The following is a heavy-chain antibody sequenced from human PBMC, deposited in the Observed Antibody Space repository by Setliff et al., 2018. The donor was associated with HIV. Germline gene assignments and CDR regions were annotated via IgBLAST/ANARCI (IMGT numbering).Heavy chain of an antibody. CDR2: IYYTGNT. Sequence: SETLSLTCTVSGGSVGSSSYYWAWTRQPPGKGLEWIGSIYYTGNTKYNPSLESRVTFSIDTSENQFSLRLASVTAADTAIYYCARDDSIVLVPAIMRGDGFDFWGQGRMVTVSS. CDR3: ARDDSIVLVPAIMRGDGFDF. V-gene: IGHV4-39*07. D-gene: IGHD2-2*01. CDR1: GGSVGSSSYY. J-gene: IGHJ3*01.